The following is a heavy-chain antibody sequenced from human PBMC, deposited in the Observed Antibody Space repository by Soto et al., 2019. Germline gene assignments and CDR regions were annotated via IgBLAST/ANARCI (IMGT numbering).Heavy chain of an antibody. D-gene: IGHD3-16*01. Sequence: QVQLVESGGGVVQPGTSLKLSCATSGFIFTSFGMHWLRQAPGKGLEWVAVISYDRIDENYADSVKGRFAISRDKSKSRVYVHMSPRRVGEAAFYCCPKVLGELARVAPDVSGAQGTLFPVPP. CDR3: PKVLGELARVAPDVS. CDR2: ISYDRIDE. CDR1: GFIFTSFG. V-gene: IGHV3-30*18. J-gene: IGHJ4*02.